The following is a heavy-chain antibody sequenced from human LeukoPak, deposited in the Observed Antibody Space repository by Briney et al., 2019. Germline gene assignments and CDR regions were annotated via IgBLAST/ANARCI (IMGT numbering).Heavy chain of an antibody. CDR3: TRRDYDSSGYDPYYYYYYGMDV. CDR1: GFTFSGSA. J-gene: IGHJ6*02. D-gene: IGHD3-22*01. CDR2: IRSKANSYAT. Sequence: PGGSLRLSCAASGFTFSGSAMHWVRQASGKGLEWVGRIRSKANSYATAYAASVKGRFTISRDDSKNTAYLQMNSLKTEDTAVYYCTRRDYDSSGYDPYYYYYYGMDVWGQGTTVTVSS. V-gene: IGHV3-73*01.